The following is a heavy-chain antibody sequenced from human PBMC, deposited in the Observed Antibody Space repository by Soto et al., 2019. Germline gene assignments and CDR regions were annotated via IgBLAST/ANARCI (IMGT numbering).Heavy chain of an antibody. CDR2: IYHSGST. J-gene: IGHJ6*02. CDR3: GGSIVVGAGGYYYYGMDV. D-gene: IGHD3-22*01. Sequence: SETLSLTCAVSGGSISSSNWWSWVRQPPGKGLEWIGEIYHSGSTNYNPSLKSRVTISVDKSKNQFSLKLSSVTAADTAVYYWGGSIVVGAGGYYYYGMDVWGQGTTVTVSS. CDR1: GGSISSSNW. V-gene: IGHV4-4*02.